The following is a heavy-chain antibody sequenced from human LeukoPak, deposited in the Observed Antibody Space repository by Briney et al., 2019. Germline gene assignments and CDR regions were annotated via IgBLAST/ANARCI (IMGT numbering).Heavy chain of an antibody. V-gene: IGHV3-7*03. CDR1: DFTFSSYW. CDR2: IKQDGSEK. D-gene: IGHD6-19*01. CDR3: AKDIAAVAGRVPYYFDY. Sequence: GGSLRLSCAASDFTFSSYWMSWVRQAPGKGLEWVAKIKQDGSEKYYVDSVKGRFTISRDNAKNSLYLQMNSLRAEDTALYYCAKDIAAVAGRVPYYFDYWGQGTLVTVSS. J-gene: IGHJ4*02.